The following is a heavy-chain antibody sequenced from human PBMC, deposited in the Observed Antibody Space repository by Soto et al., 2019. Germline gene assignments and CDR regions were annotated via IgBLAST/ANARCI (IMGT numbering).Heavy chain of an antibody. CDR2: IYYSGST. Sequence: SETLSLTCTVSGGSISSYYLSWIRQPPGKGLEWIGYIYYSGSTNYNPSLKSRVTISVDTSKNQFSLKLSSVTAADTAVYYCAVGLTGYSSGWPQVYFDYWGQGTLVTVSS. J-gene: IGHJ4*02. V-gene: IGHV4-59*01. CDR3: AVGLTGYSSGWPQVYFDY. CDR1: GGSISSYY. D-gene: IGHD6-19*01.